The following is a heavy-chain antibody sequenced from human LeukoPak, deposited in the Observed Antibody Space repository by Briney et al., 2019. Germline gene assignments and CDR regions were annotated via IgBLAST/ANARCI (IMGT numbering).Heavy chain of an antibody. CDR1: GYTFTGYY. CDR3: ARGDGDGPARRAFDI. CDR2: INPTSGDT. V-gene: IGHV1-2*02. D-gene: IGHD7-27*01. Sequence: ASVKVSCKASGYTFTGYYMHWVRQAAGQGLEWRGWINPTSGDTNYVQKFQGRVIMTRDTSISTAYMELSRVTSDDTAVYYCARGDGDGPARRAFDIWGQGTMVTVSS. J-gene: IGHJ3*02.